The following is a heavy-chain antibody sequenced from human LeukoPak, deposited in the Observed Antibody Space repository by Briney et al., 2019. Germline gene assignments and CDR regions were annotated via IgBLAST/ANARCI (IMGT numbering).Heavy chain of an antibody. Sequence: GESLKISCKGSGYSFTHYWIGWVRQMPGKGLEWMGIIYPGDSDTRNSPSFQGQVTISVDKSISTAYLQWSSLKASDTAMYYCARQTRYCSSTSCFYDYWGQGTLVTVSS. D-gene: IGHD2-2*01. J-gene: IGHJ4*02. CDR3: ARQTRYCSSTSCFYDY. CDR1: GYSFTHYW. V-gene: IGHV5-51*01. CDR2: IYPGDSDT.